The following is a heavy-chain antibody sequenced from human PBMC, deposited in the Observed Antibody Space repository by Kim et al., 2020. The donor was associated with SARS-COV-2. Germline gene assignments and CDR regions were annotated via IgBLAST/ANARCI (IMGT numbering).Heavy chain of an antibody. Sequence: GGSLRLSCAASGFTFGNYGMQWVRQTPGKGLEWVTVISYDGSSKYYADSVKGRFTISRDNSKNTLYLQMNSLRAEDTAVYYCAKVLGYLDTSGYFDLDYWGQGTLVTVSS. D-gene: IGHD3-22*01. CDR3: AKVLGYLDTSGYFDLDY. V-gene: IGHV3-30*18. CDR2: ISYDGSSK. CDR1: GFTFGNYG. J-gene: IGHJ4*02.